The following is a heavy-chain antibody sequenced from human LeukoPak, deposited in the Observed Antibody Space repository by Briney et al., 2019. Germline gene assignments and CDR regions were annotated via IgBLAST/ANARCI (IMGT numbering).Heavy chain of an antibody. CDR2: IYPGDSDT. CDR3: ARQCCRGASPGFDP. V-gene: IGHV5-51*01. D-gene: IGHD3-10*01. CDR1: GSTFTDYW. J-gene: IGHJ5*02. Sequence: GESLQISCQGSGSTFTDYWIAWVRPMPGKGLEWMGIIYPGDSDTRYSPSFQGQVTFSADKSISTAYLQWSSLRASDTAIYYCARQCCRGASPGFDPWGQGTLVTVSS.